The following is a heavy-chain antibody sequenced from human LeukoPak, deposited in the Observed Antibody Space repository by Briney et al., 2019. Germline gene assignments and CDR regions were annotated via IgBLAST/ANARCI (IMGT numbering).Heavy chain of an antibody. CDR2: INPNTGGT. CDR1: GYTFTGYF. Sequence: ASVKVSCKASGYTFTGYFIHWVRQAPGQGLDWMGWINPNTGGTNYAQKFQGRVTMTRDTSISTVYMELTRLTSDDTAVYYCARGGVNAYFFDYWGQGTLVTASS. J-gene: IGHJ4*02. V-gene: IGHV1-2*02. CDR3: ARGGVNAYFFDY. D-gene: IGHD4-23*01.